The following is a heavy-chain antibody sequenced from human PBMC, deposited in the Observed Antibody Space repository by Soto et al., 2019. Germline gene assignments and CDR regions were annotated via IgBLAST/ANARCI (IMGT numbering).Heavy chain of an antibody. CDR2: INAYNDNT. CDR3: ARGRVAARPDPGY. Sequence: GASVKVSCKASGYTFTSYGISWVRQAPGQGLERMGWINAYNDNTNYAQKLQGRVTMTRNTSISTAYMELSSLRSEDSAVYYCARGRVAARPDPGYWGQGTLVTVSS. CDR1: GYTFTSYG. V-gene: IGHV1-18*01. J-gene: IGHJ4*02. D-gene: IGHD6-6*01.